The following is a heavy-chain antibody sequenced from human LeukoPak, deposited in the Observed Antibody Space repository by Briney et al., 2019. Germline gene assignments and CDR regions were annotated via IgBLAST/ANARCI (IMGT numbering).Heavy chain of an antibody. V-gene: IGHV3-48*03. CDR3: ARNYYGMDV. CDR2: ISSSGSTI. CDR1: GFTFSSYE. Sequence: PGGSLRLSCAASGFTFSSYEMNWVRQAPGKGLEWVTYISSSGSTIYYADSVKGRFTISRDNAKNSLYLQMNSLRAEDTAVYYWARNYYGMDVCGQGTTVTVAS. J-gene: IGHJ6*02.